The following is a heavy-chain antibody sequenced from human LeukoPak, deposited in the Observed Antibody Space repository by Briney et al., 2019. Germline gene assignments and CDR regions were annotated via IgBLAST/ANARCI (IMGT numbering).Heavy chain of an antibody. CDR2: INHSGST. J-gene: IGHJ4*02. D-gene: IGHD3-10*01. Sequence: SETLSLTCAVYGGSFSGYYWSWIRQPPGKGLEWIGEINHSGSTNYNPSLKSRVTISVDTSKNQFSLKLSSVTAADTAVYYCARHPPRPHYYGSGRLVFDYWGQGTLVTVSS. CDR3: ARHPPRPHYYGSGRLVFDY. V-gene: IGHV4-34*01. CDR1: GGSFSGYY.